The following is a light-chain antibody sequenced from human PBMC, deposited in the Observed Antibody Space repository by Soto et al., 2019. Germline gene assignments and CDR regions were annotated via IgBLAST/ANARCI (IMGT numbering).Light chain of an antibody. J-gene: IGKJ1*01. CDR1: QGISSF. Sequence: DIQLTQSPSFLSASIGDRVTITCRASQGISSFLAWYQQKAGRAPKLLIYAASTLQSGVPSRFSGSGSGTEFTLTISSLQPEDLATYFCQQLSTYPPWTFGQGTKVDI. CDR2: AAS. CDR3: QQLSTYPPWT. V-gene: IGKV1-9*01.